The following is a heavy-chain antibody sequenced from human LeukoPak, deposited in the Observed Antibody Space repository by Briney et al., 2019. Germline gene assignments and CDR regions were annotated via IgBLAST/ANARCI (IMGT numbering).Heavy chain of an antibody. D-gene: IGHD6-19*01. CDR3: ARVRGQRGYGSGYFDY. Sequence: GGSLRLSCTVSGITVSSNFMSWVRQAPGKGLEWVSVIYSGGSTYYADSVKGRFSISRDSSKNTVYLQMNSLIAEDTAVYFCARVRGQRGYGSGYFDYWGQGTLVTVSS. CDR2: IYSGGST. CDR1: GITVSSNF. J-gene: IGHJ4*02. V-gene: IGHV3-66*01.